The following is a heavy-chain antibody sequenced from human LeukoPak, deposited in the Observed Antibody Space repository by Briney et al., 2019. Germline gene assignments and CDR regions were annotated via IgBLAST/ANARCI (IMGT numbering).Heavy chain of an antibody. Sequence: GGSLRLSCKASGFTFSSYGMHWVRQAPGKGLQWVGFTRYDGSNKDYADFVNGRLTISRDNSEDMLYLEMNSLSPEDAAVYYCVKDDGTYYFDSWGRGTLVTVST. CDR3: VKDDGTYYFDS. V-gene: IGHV3-30*02. D-gene: IGHD2-21*01. CDR2: TRYDGSNK. J-gene: IGHJ4*02. CDR1: GFTFSSYG.